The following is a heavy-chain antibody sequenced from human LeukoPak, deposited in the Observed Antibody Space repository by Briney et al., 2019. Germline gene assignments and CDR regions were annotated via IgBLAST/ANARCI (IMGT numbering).Heavy chain of an antibody. CDR3: ARDREYVAFYI. D-gene: IGHD2/OR15-2a*01. CDR2: ISSSSSYI. V-gene: IGHV3-21*01. CDR1: GFTFSSYS. Sequence: GGSLRLSCAASGFTFSSYSMNWVRQAPGKGLEWVSSISSSSSYIYYADSVKGRFTISRDNAKNSLYLQMNSLRAEDTAVYDCARDREYVAFYIWGQGTMVTVSS. J-gene: IGHJ3*02.